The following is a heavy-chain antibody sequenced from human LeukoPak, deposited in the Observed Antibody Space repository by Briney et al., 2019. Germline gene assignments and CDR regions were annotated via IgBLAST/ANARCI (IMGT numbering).Heavy chain of an antibody. J-gene: IGHJ4*02. D-gene: IGHD6-13*01. CDR2: ISSSSSYI. CDR3: ARDSSSWVDY. Sequence: GGSLRLSCAASGLTFSSYSMNRVRQAPGKGLEWVSSISSSSSYIYYADSVKGRFTISRDNAKNSLYLQMNSLRAEDTAVYYCARDSSSWVDYWGQGTLVTVSS. CDR1: GLTFSSYS. V-gene: IGHV3-21*01.